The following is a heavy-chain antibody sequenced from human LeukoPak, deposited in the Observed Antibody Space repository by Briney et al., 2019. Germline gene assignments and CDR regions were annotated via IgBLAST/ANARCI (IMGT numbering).Heavy chain of an antibody. V-gene: IGHV3-21*01. CDR1: GFTFSSYS. Sequence: PGGSLRLSCAASGFTFSSYSMNWVRQAPGKGLEWVSSISSSSSYIYYADSVKGRFTISRDNAKNSLYLQMNSLRAEDTAVYYCARERAVGYSYGAGLDAFDIWGQGTMVTVSS. CDR3: ARERAVGYSYGAGLDAFDI. J-gene: IGHJ3*02. CDR2: ISSSSSYI. D-gene: IGHD5-18*01.